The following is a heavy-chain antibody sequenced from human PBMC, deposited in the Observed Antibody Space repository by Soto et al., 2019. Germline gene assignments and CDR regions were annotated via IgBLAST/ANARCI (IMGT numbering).Heavy chain of an antibody. CDR3: ASRDNDFWSGYPLDYYGMDV. D-gene: IGHD3-3*01. CDR1: GYTFTSYA. CDR2: INAGNGNT. V-gene: IGHV1-3*01. J-gene: IGHJ6*02. Sequence: GASVKVSCKASGYTFTSYAMHWVRQAPGQRLEWMGWINAGNGNTKYSQKFQGRVTNTRDTSASTAYMELSSLRSEDTAVYYCASRDNDFWSGYPLDYYGMDVWGQGTTVTVSS.